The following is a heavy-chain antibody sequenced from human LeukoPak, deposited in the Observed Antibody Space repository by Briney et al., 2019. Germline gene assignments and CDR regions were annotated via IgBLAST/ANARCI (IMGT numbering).Heavy chain of an antibody. J-gene: IGHJ2*01. D-gene: IGHD1-26*01. CDR3: ARAGGGYYPLVSQVDL. V-gene: IGHV3-11*04. CDR1: GFTFSDYY. Sequence: GGSLRLSCVASGFTFSDYYMNWIRQAPGKGPEWVSYISSGAKTIYSADSVQGRFTISRDNARNSLYLQMNSLRVEDTAVYYCARAGGGYYPLVSQVDLWGRGILVTVSS. CDR2: ISSGAKTI.